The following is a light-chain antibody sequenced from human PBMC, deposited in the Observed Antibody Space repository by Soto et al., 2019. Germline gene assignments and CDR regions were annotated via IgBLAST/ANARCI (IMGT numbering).Light chain of an antibody. CDR2: RNN. Sequence: QSVLTQPPSASGTPGQRVTISCSGGRSNIGSNYVYWYQQLPGTAPKLLIYRNNQRPSGVPDRFSGSKSGTSASLAISGLRSEDEADYFCAAWDDSLSGLFGGGTKLNVL. CDR1: RSNIGSNY. V-gene: IGLV1-47*01. J-gene: IGLJ2*01. CDR3: AAWDDSLSGL.